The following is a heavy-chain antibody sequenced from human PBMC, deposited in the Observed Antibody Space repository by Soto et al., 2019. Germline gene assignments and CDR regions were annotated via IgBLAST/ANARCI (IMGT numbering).Heavy chain of an antibody. J-gene: IGHJ6*03. D-gene: IGHD4-17*01. CDR1: GFTFSSYG. Sequence: GGSLRLSCAASGFTFSSYGMHWVRQAPGKGLEWVAVIWYDGSNKYYADSVKGRFTISRDNSKNTLYLQMNSLRAEDTAVYYCARDYGDSYGYYYYYMDVWGKGTTVTVSS. V-gene: IGHV3-33*01. CDR2: IWYDGSNK. CDR3: ARDYGDSYGYYYYYMDV.